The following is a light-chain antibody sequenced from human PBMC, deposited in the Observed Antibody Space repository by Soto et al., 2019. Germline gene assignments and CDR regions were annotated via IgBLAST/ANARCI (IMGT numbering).Light chain of an antibody. CDR1: QSISSY. J-gene: IGKJ4*01. Sequence: GDRVTITCRASQSISSYLNWYQQKPGKAPKLLIYAASRLQSGVPSRFSGSGSGTDFTLTISSLQPEDFATYYCQQSYSTPFTFGGGTKVEIK. V-gene: IGKV1-39*01. CDR2: AAS. CDR3: QQSYSTPFT.